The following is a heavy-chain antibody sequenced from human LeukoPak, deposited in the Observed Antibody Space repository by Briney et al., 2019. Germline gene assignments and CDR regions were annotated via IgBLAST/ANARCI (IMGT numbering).Heavy chain of an antibody. V-gene: IGHV3-23*01. D-gene: IGHD3-22*01. CDR2: ISGSGGST. J-gene: IGHJ4*02. Sequence: GGSLRLSCAASGFTFSSYAMSWVRQAPGKGLEWVSAISGSGGSTYYADSVKGRFTISRDNSKNTLYLQMNSLRAEDTAVYYCAKDGLYYDSSGYYGYWGQGTLVTVSS. CDR3: AKDGLYYDSSGYYGY. CDR1: GFTFSSYA.